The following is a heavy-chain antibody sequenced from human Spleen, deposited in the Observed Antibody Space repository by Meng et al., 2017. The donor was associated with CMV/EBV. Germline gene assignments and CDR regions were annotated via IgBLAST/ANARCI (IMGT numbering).Heavy chain of an antibody. Sequence: ASVKVSCKASGYTFPNYGISWVRQAPGQGLEWMGWISGYSGKTNYAQRFQGRVTMTTDTSTSTAYMELRSLRSDDTAVYYCARERGGDGYNYNYYAYYNLDVWGQGTTVTVS. J-gene: IGHJ6*03. D-gene: IGHD5-24*01. CDR3: ARERGGDGYNYNYYAYYNLDV. CDR2: ISGYSGKT. V-gene: IGHV1-18*01. CDR1: GYTFPNYG.